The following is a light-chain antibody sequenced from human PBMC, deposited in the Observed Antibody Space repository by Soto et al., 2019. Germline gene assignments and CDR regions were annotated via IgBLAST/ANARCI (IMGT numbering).Light chain of an antibody. V-gene: IGKV3-20*01. CDR3: QQYGVSPT. J-gene: IGKJ4*01. CDR2: GAS. Sequence: EIVLTQSPGTLSLSPGERATLSCRASQSVSSSYLAWYQQKPGQAPRLLIYGASSRATGIPDRFSGSGSGTDFTLTISRLEPEDFAVYYCQQYGVSPTLGGGTKVDI. CDR1: QSVSSSY.